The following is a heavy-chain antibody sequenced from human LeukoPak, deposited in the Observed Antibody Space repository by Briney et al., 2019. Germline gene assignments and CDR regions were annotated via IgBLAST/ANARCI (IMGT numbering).Heavy chain of an antibody. V-gene: IGHV3-21*01. CDR2: ITSSSSYA. D-gene: IGHD5-12*01. J-gene: IGHJ6*03. CDR3: ARDPYSGHYGNDYYYYMDV. CDR1: RFTFSDYS. Sequence: GGSLRLSCAASRFTFSDYSMNWVRQAPGKRLEWVSSITSSSSYAFYADSVKGRFTISRDNAKSSLYLQMNNLRAEDTAVYYCARDPYSGHYGNDYYYYMDVWGKGTTVTISS.